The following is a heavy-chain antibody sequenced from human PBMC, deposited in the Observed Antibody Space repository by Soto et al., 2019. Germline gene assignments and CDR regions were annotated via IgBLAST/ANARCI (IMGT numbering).Heavy chain of an antibody. CDR2: ISYDGSTI. CDR3: ARDAPVQMATPLEDFFYTMDE. CDR1: GFTFSIYA. D-gene: IGHD2-15*01. Sequence: GGSLRLSCRASGFTFSIYAMHWVRQAPGKGLEWVAVISYDGSTIYYRDSVKGRFTISRDNSKDTLYLQMNSLSAEDTAVYFCARDAPVQMATPLEDFFYTMDEWGQGTTVTFSS. V-gene: IGHV3-30-3*01. J-gene: IGHJ6*02.